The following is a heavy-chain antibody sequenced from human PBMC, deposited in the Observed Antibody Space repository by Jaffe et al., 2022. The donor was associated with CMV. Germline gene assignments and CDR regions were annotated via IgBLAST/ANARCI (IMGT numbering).Heavy chain of an antibody. Sequence: QVQLVESGGGVVQPGRSLRLSCAASGFTFSSYGMHWVRQAPGKGLEWVAVIWYDGSNKYYADSVKGRFTISRDNSKNTLYLQMNSLRAEDTAVYYCARAGSSSWYEDSYYGMDVWGQGTTVTVSS. CDR3: ARAGSSSWYEDSYYGMDV. CDR2: IWYDGSNK. CDR1: GFTFSSYG. D-gene: IGHD6-13*01. V-gene: IGHV3-33*01. J-gene: IGHJ6*02.